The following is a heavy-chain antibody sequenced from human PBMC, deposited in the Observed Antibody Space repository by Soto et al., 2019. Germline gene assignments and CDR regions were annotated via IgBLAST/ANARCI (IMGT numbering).Heavy chain of an antibody. J-gene: IGHJ3*02. CDR1: GGSISSGGYY. CDR3: ARHKELLHAFDI. Sequence: SETLSLTCTVSGGSISSGGYYWSWIRQHPGKGLEWIGYIYYSGSTYYNPSLKSRVTISVDTSKNQFPLKLSSVTAADTAVYYCARHKELLHAFDIWGQGTMVTVSS. D-gene: IGHD2-15*01. V-gene: IGHV4-31*03. CDR2: IYYSGST.